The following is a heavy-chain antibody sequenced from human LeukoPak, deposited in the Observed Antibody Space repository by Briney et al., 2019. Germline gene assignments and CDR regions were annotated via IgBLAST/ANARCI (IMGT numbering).Heavy chain of an antibody. CDR3: ARAQPATVTTPIDY. CDR1: GYTFTSYG. Sequence: GASVKVSCKASGYTFTSYGISWVRQAPGQGLEWMGWISAYNGNTNYAQKLQGRVTMTTDTSTSTAHMELRSLRSDDTAVYYCARAQPATVTTPIDYWGQGTLVTVSS. D-gene: IGHD4-11*01. CDR2: ISAYNGNT. V-gene: IGHV1-18*01. J-gene: IGHJ4*02.